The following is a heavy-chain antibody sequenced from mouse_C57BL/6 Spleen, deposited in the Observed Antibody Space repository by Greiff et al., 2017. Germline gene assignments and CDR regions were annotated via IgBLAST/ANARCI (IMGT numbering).Heavy chain of an antibody. D-gene: IGHD3-2*02. CDR1: GYTFTTYP. V-gene: IGHV1-47*01. CDR3: ARGYKGQLRLRYFDV. CDR2: FHPYNDDT. Sequence: QVQLQQSGAELVKPGASVKMSCKASGYTFTTYPIEWMKQNHGKSLEWIGNFHPYNDDTKYNEKFKGKATLTVEKSSSTVYLELSRLTSDDSAVYYCARGYKGQLRLRYFDVWGTGTTVTVSS. J-gene: IGHJ1*03.